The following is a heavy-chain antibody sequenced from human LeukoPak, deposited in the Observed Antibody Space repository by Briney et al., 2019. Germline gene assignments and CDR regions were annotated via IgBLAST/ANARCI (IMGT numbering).Heavy chain of an antibody. Sequence: ASVKVSCKASGYTFTGYYMHWVRQAPGQGLEWMGWINPNSGGTNYAQKFQGRVTMTRDTSISTAYMELSRLRSDDTAVYYCARGIMGFGELLGGYYYYYMDVWGKGTTVTISS. D-gene: IGHD3-10*01. CDR1: GYTFTGYY. CDR3: ARGIMGFGELLGGYYYYYMDV. V-gene: IGHV1-2*02. CDR2: INPNSGGT. J-gene: IGHJ6*03.